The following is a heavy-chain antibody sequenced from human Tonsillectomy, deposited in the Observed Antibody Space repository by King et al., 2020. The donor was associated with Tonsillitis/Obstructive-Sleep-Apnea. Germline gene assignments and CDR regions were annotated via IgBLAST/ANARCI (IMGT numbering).Heavy chain of an antibody. V-gene: IGHV4-59*01. CDR2: IYYSGST. CDR3: ARVVWGYYYYMDV. J-gene: IGHJ6*03. Sequence: PLQESGPGLVKPSETLSLTCTVSGGSISSYYWSWIRQPPGKGLEWIGYIYYSGSTNYNPSLKSRVTISVDTSKNQFSLKLSSVTAADTAVYYCARVVWGYYYYMDVWGKGTTVTVSS. D-gene: IGHD2-8*01. CDR1: GGSISSYY.